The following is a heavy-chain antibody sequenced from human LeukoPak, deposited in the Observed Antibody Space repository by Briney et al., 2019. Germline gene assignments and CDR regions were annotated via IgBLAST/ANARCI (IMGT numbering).Heavy chain of an antibody. V-gene: IGHV3-20*04. CDR1: GFTFDDYG. CDR3: ARVLRFLEWASGAFDI. CDR2: INWNGGST. Sequence: PGGSLRLTCAASGFTFDDYGMSWVRQAPGKGLEWVSGINWNGGSTGYADSVKGRFTIFRDNAKNSLYLQMNSLRAEDTALYYCARVLRFLEWASGAFDIWGQGTMVTVSS. J-gene: IGHJ3*02. D-gene: IGHD3-3*01.